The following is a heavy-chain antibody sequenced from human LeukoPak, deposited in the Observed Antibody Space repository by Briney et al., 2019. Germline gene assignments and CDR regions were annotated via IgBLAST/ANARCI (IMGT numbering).Heavy chain of an antibody. J-gene: IGHJ6*04. Sequence: TLSLTCTVSGGSISSGGYYWSWIRQHPGKGLEWIGYIYYSGSTYYNPSLMSRVTISVDTSKNQFSLKLSSVTAADTAVYYCARGPSDYYYGMDVWGKGTTVTVSS. CDR2: IYYSGST. CDR1: GGSISSGGYY. CDR3: ARGPSDYYYGMDV. V-gene: IGHV4-31*03.